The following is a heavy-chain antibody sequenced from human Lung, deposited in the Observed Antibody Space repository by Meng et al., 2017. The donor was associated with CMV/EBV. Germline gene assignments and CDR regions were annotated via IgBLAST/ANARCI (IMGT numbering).Heavy chain of an antibody. CDR3: AKLYGQMAADY. J-gene: IGHJ4*02. D-gene: IGHD5-24*01. CDR1: GYRFINYW. V-gene: IGHV5-51*01. CDR2: IYPGDSDT. Sequence: GGSLRLXCKASGYRFINYWSGGVLQMPGKGLEWLGTIYPGDSDTRYSTSFRGHVTISADKSITTAYLQWTSLKASDTARYYCAKLYGQMAADYWGQGTLVTVSS.